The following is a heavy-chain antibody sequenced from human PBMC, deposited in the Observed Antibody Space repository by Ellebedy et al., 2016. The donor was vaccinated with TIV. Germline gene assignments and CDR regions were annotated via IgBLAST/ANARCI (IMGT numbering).Heavy chain of an antibody. Sequence: GGSLRLSCKTSGYIFSNYWIGWVRQMPGKGLEWMGIIYPGDSDTRYSPSFQGQVTFSADRSTNTAYLHWSSLRASDTAIYYCARLTFARAYGTGDYGYWGQGTLVTVSS. CDR3: ARLTFARAYGTGDYGY. D-gene: IGHD3-10*01. V-gene: IGHV5-51*01. CDR1: GYIFSNYW. CDR2: IYPGDSDT. J-gene: IGHJ4*02.